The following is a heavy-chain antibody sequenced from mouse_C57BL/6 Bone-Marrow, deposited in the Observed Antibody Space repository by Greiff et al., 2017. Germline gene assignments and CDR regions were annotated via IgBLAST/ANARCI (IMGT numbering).Heavy chain of an antibody. D-gene: IGHD2-4*01. V-gene: IGHV5-2*01. CDR3: ARFYDYDVGAWFAY. CDR2: INSDGGST. Sequence: EVQGVESGGGLVQPGESLKLSCESNEYEFPSHDMSWVRKTPEKRLELVAAINSDGGSTYYPDTMERRFIISRDNTKKTLYLQMSSLRSEVTALYYCARFYDYDVGAWFAYWGQGTLVTVSA. J-gene: IGHJ3*01. CDR1: EYEFPSHD.